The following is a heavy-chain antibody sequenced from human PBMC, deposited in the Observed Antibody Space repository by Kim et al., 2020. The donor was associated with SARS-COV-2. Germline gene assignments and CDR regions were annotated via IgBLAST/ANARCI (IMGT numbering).Heavy chain of an antibody. V-gene: IGHV3-23*01. J-gene: IGHJ5*02. CDR3: AKEDIVVVVAATLPLGQDWFDP. D-gene: IGHD2-15*01. Sequence: GGSLRLSCAASGFTFSSYAMSWVRQAPGKGLEWVSAISGSGGSTYYADSVKGRFTISRDNSKNTLYLQMNSLRAEDTAVYYCAKEDIVVVVAATLPLGQDWFDPWGQGTLVTVSS. CDR1: GFTFSSYA. CDR2: ISGSGGST.